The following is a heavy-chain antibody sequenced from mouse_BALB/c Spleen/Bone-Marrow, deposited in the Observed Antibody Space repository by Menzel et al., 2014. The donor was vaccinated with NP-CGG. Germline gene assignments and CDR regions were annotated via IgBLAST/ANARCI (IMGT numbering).Heavy chain of an antibody. CDR2: ISSGSSPI. V-gene: IGHV5-17*02. CDR1: GFTSSSLG. CDR3: TRGGNWEDFDY. Sequence: EVQLVESGGGLVQPGGSRKLSCAASGFTSSSLGMHWVRQAPEKGLEWVAYISSGSSPIFYADTVKGRFTISRDNPKNTLFLQMTSLRSEDTAMYYCTRGGNWEDFDYWGQGTTLTVSS. D-gene: IGHD4-1*01. J-gene: IGHJ2*01.